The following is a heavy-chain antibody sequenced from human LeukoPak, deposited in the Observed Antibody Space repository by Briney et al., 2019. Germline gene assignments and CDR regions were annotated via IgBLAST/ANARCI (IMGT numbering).Heavy chain of an antibody. CDR1: GGSISSYS. Sequence: SETLSLTCAVSGGSISSYSWSWFRQPPGKGLEWIGFISYHGDTNYNPSLKSRVTMSVDMSKNQFSLKLSSVTAADTAVYYCARRSSSWKNWFDPWGQGTLVTVSS. CDR3: ARRSSSWKNWFDP. CDR2: ISYHGDT. J-gene: IGHJ5*02. V-gene: IGHV4-59*01. D-gene: IGHD6-13*01.